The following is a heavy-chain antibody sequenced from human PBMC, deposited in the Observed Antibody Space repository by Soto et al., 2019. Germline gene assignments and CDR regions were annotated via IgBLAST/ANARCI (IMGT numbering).Heavy chain of an antibody. Sequence: SVKVSCKASGGTFSSYAISWVRQAPGQGLEWMGGIIPIFGTANYAQKFQGRVTITANETTSTAYLELSSLRSEDTAVYYCARGLRYSSSWYDYWGQRTLVTVSS. CDR3: ARGLRYSSSWYDY. CDR2: IIPIFGTA. D-gene: IGHD6-13*01. V-gene: IGHV1-69*13. CDR1: GGTFSSYA. J-gene: IGHJ4*02.